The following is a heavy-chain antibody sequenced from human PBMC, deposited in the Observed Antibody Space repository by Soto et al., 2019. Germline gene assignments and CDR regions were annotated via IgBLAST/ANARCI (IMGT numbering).Heavy chain of an antibody. CDR1: GYTFTSYD. CDR2: MNPNSGNT. J-gene: IGHJ5*02. D-gene: IGHD2-8*01. CDR3: ARDAGGYCTNGVCYSPSNWFDP. V-gene: IGHV1-8*01. Sequence: GASVKVSCKASGYTFTSYDINWVRQATGQGLEWMGWMNPNSGNTGYAQKFQGRVTMTRNTSTSTAYMELSSLRSEDTAVYYCARDAGGYCTNGVCYSPSNWFDPWGQGTLVTVSS.